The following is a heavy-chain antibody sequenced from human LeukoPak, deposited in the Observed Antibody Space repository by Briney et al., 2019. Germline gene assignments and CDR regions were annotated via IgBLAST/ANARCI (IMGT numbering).Heavy chain of an antibody. J-gene: IGHJ4*02. D-gene: IGHD3-10*01. CDR1: GFTVSSND. V-gene: IGHV3-66*01. CDR2: IYSGGNT. Sequence: GGSLRLSCAASGFTVSSNDITWVLQTPGKGLEWVSIIYSGGNTYYADSVKGRFTISRDNSKNTLSLQMNSLRAEDTAVFYCARDRPGDGYFDYWGQGTLVTVSS. CDR3: ARDRPGDGYFDY.